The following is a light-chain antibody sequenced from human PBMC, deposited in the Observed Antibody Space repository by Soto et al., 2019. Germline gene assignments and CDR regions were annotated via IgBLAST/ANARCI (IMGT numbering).Light chain of an antibody. Sequence: QSALTQPPSASGTPGQRVTISCSGSSSNIGSNYVYWYQQLPGTAPKLLSYRNNQRPSGVPDRFSGSKSGPSASLAISGLRSEDEADYYCAAWDDSLSGPRVFGGGTKLTVL. V-gene: IGLV1-47*01. CDR3: AAWDDSLSGPRV. CDR2: RNN. J-gene: IGLJ2*01. CDR1: SSNIGSNY.